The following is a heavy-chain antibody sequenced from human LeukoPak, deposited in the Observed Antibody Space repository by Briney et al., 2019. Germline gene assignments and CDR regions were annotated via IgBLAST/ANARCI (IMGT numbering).Heavy chain of an antibody. CDR1: GFTFSDHY. Sequence: PGGSLRLSCAASGFTFSDHYMDWVRQAPGKGLEWIGRIKNKVNTYTPQYAASVQGRFTISRDDSKNSVYLQMKSLRAEDTAVYYCAKDHNTHSSGYYYVDANWFDPWGQGTLVTVSS. V-gene: IGHV3-72*01. CDR3: AKDHNTHSSGYYYVDANWFDP. D-gene: IGHD3-22*01. CDR2: IKNKVNTYTP. J-gene: IGHJ5*02.